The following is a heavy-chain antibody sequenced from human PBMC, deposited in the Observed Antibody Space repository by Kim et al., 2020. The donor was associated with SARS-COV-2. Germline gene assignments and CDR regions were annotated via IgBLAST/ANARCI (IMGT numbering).Heavy chain of an antibody. Sequence: SETLSLTCTVSGGSISSYYWSWIRQPPGKGLEWIGYIYYSGSTNYNPSLKSRVTISVDTSKNQFSLKLSSVTAADTAVYYCARRTVVTGLYYYYGMDVWGQGTTVTVSS. CDR1: GGSISSYY. CDR2: IYYSGST. D-gene: IGHD2-15*01. J-gene: IGHJ6*02. V-gene: IGHV4-59*08. CDR3: ARRTVVTGLYYYYGMDV.